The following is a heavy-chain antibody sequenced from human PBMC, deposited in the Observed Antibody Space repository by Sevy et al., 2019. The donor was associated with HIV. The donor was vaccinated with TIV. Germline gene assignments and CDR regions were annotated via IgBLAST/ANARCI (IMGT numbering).Heavy chain of an antibody. CDR1: GYTFTNYY. D-gene: IGHD3-22*01. CDR3: ARGNYYDNSGFPLYYFDY. J-gene: IGHJ4*02. V-gene: IGHV1-46*01. CDR2: IHPSGGRR. Sequence: ASVKVSCKVSGYTFTNYYLHWVRQAPGQGLEWMGIIHPSGGRRSYAQKFQGRVTMTSDTSTTTVYMDLSSLRSEDTAVYYCARGNYYDNSGFPLYYFDYWGRGTPVTVSS.